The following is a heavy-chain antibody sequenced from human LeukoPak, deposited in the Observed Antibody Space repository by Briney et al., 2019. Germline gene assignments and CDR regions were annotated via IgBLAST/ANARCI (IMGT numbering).Heavy chain of an antibody. V-gene: IGHV3-23*01. J-gene: IGHJ4*02. Sequence: GGSLRLSCAAAGFTFRSYAMNWVRQGPGKGLEWVSTMSASDAGTYYADSVKGRFTISRDNSKNTLYLQMNSLRAEDTAVYYCAKDLEGSLGYWGQGTLVTVSS. CDR3: AKDLEGSLGY. CDR2: MSASDAGT. CDR1: GFTFRSYA.